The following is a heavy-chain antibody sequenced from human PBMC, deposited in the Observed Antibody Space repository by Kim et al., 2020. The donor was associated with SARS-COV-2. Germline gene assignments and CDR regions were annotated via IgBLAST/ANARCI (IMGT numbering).Heavy chain of an antibody. Sequence: GGSLRLSCITSGFNFPGFWMSWVRQTPGKGLEWVANIKQDGGPTFYADSVKGRFTISRDNAKKSLFLQMNSLRVDDTAVYFCARARSILRRGSTIYYWG. CDR2: IKQDGGPT. J-gene: IGHJ4*01. CDR1: GFNFPGFW. CDR3: ARARSILRRGSTIYY. V-gene: IGHV3-7*01. D-gene: IGHD2-21*01.